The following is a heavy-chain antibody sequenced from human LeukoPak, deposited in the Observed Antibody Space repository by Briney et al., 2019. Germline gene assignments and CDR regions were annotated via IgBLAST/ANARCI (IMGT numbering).Heavy chain of an antibody. J-gene: IGHJ3*02. CDR2: LYYSGST. D-gene: IGHD3-22*01. Sequence: PSETLSLTCTVSGGSISSYYWSWIRQPPGQGLEWLGYLYYSGSTNYNPSLKSRVTISVDTSRNRFCLKLSSVSAADTAVYYCASVSGITMIVVLQSDAFDIWGQGTMVTVSS. CDR3: ASVSGITMIVVLQSDAFDI. CDR1: GGSISSYY. V-gene: IGHV4-59*12.